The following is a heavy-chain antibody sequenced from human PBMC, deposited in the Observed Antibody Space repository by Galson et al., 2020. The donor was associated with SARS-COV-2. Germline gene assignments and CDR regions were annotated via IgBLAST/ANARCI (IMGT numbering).Heavy chain of an antibody. CDR2: ISGSGGST. D-gene: IGHD3-3*01. Sequence: GGSLRLSCAASGFTFSSYAMSWVRQAPGKGLEWVSAISGSGGSTYYADSVKGRFTISRDNSKNTLYLQMNSLRAEDTAVYYWANSVTYYDFWSGWYYDYWGQGTLVTVSS. CDR1: GFTFSSYA. J-gene: IGHJ4*02. V-gene: IGHV3-23*01. CDR3: ANSVTYYDFWSGWYYDY.